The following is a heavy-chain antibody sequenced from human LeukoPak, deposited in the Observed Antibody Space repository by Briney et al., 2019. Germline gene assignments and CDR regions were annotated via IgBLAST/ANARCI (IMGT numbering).Heavy chain of an antibody. D-gene: IGHD3-22*01. V-gene: IGHV3-73*01. J-gene: IGHJ4*02. Sequence: GGSLGLSCAASGFTFSGSAMHWVRQASGKGLEWVGRIRSKANSYATAYAASVKGRFTISRDDSKNTAYLQMNSLKTEDTAVYYCTRPRDYDSSGYSDYWGQGTLVTVSS. CDR2: IRSKANSYAT. CDR1: GFTFSGSA. CDR3: TRPRDYDSSGYSDY.